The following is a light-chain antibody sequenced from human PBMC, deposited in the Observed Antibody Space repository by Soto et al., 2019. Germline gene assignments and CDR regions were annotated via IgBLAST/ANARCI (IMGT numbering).Light chain of an antibody. J-gene: IGKJ1*01. CDR3: QQSYNFPRT. CDR2: AAS. V-gene: IGKV1-39*01. CDR1: QGVSTY. Sequence: DIQMTQSPSSLSASVGDRVTITCRASQGVSTYLIWYQMKPGEAPKLLIYAASALQSGIPSRFSGSASGTEFTLTITSLQPEDFATYYCQQSYNFPRTFGQGTKVEVK.